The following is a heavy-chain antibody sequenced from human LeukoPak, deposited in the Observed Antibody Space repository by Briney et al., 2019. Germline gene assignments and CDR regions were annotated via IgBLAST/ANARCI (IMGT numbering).Heavy chain of an antibody. J-gene: IGHJ4*02. V-gene: IGHV1-2*02. CDR2: INPNSGGT. CDR1: GYTFTGYY. Sequence: ASVKVSCKASGYTFTGYYIHWVRQAPGQGLEWMGWINPNSGGTNYAQKFQGRVTMTRDTSISTAYMELSRLRSDDTAVYYCAKDSKLVRPNFVYWGQGTLVTVSS. D-gene: IGHD6-13*01. CDR3: AKDSKLVRPNFVY.